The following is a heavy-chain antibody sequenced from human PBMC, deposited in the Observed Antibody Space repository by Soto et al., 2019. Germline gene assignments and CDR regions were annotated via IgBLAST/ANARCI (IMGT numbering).Heavy chain of an antibody. CDR1: GFTFSSYD. D-gene: IGHD3-10*01. Sequence: GGSLRLSCAASGFTFSSYDMHWVHQATGKGLEWVSAIGTAGDTYYPGSVKGRLTISRENAKNSLYLHMNSLRAGDTAVYYCERDRGGYMDVWGKGTTVTVSS. J-gene: IGHJ6*03. CDR3: ERDRGGYMDV. V-gene: IGHV3-13*01. CDR2: IGTAGDT.